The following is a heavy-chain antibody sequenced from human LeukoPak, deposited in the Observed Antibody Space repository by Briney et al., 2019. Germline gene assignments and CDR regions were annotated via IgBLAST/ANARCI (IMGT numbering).Heavy chain of an antibody. CDR1: GYTFTSYG. J-gene: IGHJ6*03. CDR3: ARVEKSTAMVQLYYYYYMDV. V-gene: IGHV1-18*01. Sequence: ASVKVSCKASGYTFTSYGISWVRQAPGQGLEWMGWISAYNGNTNYAQKLQGRVTMTTDTSTSTAYMELRSLRSDDTAVYYCARVEKSTAMVQLYYYYYMDVWGKGTTVTVSS. D-gene: IGHD5-18*01. CDR2: ISAYNGNT.